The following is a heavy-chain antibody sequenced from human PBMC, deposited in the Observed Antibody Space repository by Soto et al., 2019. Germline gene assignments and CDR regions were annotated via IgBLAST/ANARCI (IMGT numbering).Heavy chain of an antibody. Sequence: PGGSLRLSCAASGFTFSSYWMSWVRQAPGKGLEWMANIKQDGSEKYYVDSVKGRFTISRDNAKNSLYLQMNSLRAEDTAVYYCARDIVVVAANWFDPWGQGTLVTVSS. CDR2: IKQDGSEK. D-gene: IGHD2-15*01. V-gene: IGHV3-7*01. J-gene: IGHJ5*02. CDR3: ARDIVVVAANWFDP. CDR1: GFTFSSYW.